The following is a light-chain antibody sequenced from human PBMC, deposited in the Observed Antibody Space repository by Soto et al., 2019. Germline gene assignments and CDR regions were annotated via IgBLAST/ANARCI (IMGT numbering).Light chain of an antibody. Sequence: DIPMTQSPSSLSASVGDRVTITCRASQSISTYLNWYQQKPGKAPKLLIYASSSLQSGVPSRFSGSGSGTDSTLTISSLQPEDFATYYCQQSYSTPYTFGQGTKVDIK. CDR2: ASS. CDR1: QSISTY. V-gene: IGKV1-39*01. CDR3: QQSYSTPYT. J-gene: IGKJ2*01.